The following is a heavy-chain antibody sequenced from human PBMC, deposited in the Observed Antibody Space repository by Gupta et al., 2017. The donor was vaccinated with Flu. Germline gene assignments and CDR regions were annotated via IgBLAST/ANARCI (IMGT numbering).Heavy chain of an antibody. V-gene: IGHV3-21*01. J-gene: IGHJ6*02. Sequence: GLEWVSSISSSSSYIYYADSVKGRFTISRDNAKNSLYLQMNSLRAEDTAVYYCARFLVATMGGDHYYYGMDVWGQGTTVTVSS. D-gene: IGHD5-12*01. CDR3: ARFLVATMGGDHYYYGMDV. CDR2: ISSSSSYI.